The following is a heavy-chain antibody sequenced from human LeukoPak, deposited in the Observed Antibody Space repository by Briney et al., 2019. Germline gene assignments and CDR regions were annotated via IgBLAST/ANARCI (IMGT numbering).Heavy chain of an antibody. Sequence: ASVKVSCKASGYTFTSYAIHWVRQAPGQRLEWMGWISAGNGNTKYSQNFQGRVTFISNTSATTAFMELSSLRSEDAAVYYCAGDSGSGSNDYRGQGTLVTVSS. CDR1: GYTFTSYA. V-gene: IGHV1-3*01. J-gene: IGHJ4*02. D-gene: IGHD1-26*01. CDR2: ISAGNGNT. CDR3: AGDSGSGSNDY.